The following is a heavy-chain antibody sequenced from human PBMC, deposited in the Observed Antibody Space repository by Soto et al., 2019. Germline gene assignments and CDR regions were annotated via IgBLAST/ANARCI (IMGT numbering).Heavy chain of an antibody. J-gene: IGHJ3*02. V-gene: IGHV4-30-4*01. CDR1: GGSISSGDYY. CDR2: IYYSGST. Sequence: QVQLQESGPGLVKPSQTLSLTCTVSGGSISSGDYYWSWIRQPPGKGLEWIGYIYYSGSTYYNPPLKSRVTITVHTSKNQFSLKPSSVAAADTAVYYCADASSGRAFDIWGQGTMVTVSS. CDR3: ADASSGRAFDI. D-gene: IGHD6-19*01.